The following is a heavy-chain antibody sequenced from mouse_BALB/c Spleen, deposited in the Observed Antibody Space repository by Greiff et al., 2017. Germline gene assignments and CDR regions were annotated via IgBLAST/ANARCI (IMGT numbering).Heavy chain of an antibody. CDR3: NAGRGVTAY. V-gene: IGHV14-4*02. Sequence: VQLQQSGAELVRSGASVKLSCTASGFNIKDYYMHWVKQRPEQGLEWIGWIDPENGDTEYAPKFQGKATMTADTSSNTAYLQLSSLTSEDTAVYYCNAGRGVTAYWGQGTLVTVSA. J-gene: IGHJ3*01. CDR1: GFNIKDYY. CDR2: IDPENGDT.